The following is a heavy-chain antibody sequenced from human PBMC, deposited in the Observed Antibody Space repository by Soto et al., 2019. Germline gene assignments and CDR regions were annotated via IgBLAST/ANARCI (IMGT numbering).Heavy chain of an antibody. V-gene: IGHV1-69*01. CDR2: IIPIFGTA. CDR1: GCTFSSYA. D-gene: IGHD2-2*02. Sequence: QLQLVQSGAEVKKPGSSVQVACKASGCTFSSYAISWVRQAPGQGLEWMGGIIPIFGTANYAQKFQGRVTITAEETTSTAYMEQRGLRSEDTAVYYCARKGVVLPAAICRGYGIDVWGQGTTVTVSS. CDR3: ARKGVVLPAAICRGYGIDV. J-gene: IGHJ6*02.